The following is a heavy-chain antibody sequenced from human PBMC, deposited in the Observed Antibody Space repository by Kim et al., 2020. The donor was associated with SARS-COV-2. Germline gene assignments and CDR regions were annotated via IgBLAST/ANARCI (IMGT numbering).Heavy chain of an antibody. CDR2: IYLGDSDT. V-gene: IGHV5-51*01. J-gene: IGHJ3*02. CDR3: ARHGLVRGLHDACDI. D-gene: IGHD3-10*01. Sequence: GESLKISCKGSGYSFTSYWIGWVCQMSGKGLEGMGIIYLGDSDTRYSPSFQGQVTISADKSINTAYLQGSSLKASDTAMYYCARHGLVRGLHDACDIWGEGTVVTVSS. CDR1: GYSFTSYW.